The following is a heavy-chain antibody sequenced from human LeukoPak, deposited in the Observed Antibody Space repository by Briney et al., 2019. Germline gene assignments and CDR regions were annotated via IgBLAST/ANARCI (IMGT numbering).Heavy chain of an antibody. D-gene: IGHD4-17*01. CDR1: DFDFSSHA. CDR3: ANEIRPNDY. Sequence: PGGSLRLSCEASDFDFSSHAMTWVRQAPGKGLEWLSAISISGTKTYYGDSVKGRFFISRDNSKNTLYLHMNSLRVGDTGIYHCANEIRPNDYWGQGTLVTVAS. V-gene: IGHV3-23*01. J-gene: IGHJ4*02. CDR2: ISISGTKT.